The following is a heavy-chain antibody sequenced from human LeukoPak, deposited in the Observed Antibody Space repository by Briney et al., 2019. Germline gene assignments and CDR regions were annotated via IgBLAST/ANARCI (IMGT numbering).Heavy chain of an antibody. J-gene: IGHJ3*02. D-gene: IGHD3-22*01. CDR2: ISTSDSTI. CDR1: GFTFSGYA. V-gene: IGHV3-48*01. CDR3: AREDYYNSKDAFDM. Sequence: GSLRLSCAASGFTFSGYAMNWVRQAPGKGLEWVSYISTSDSTIYYADSVKGRFTISRDNAKNSLYLQMNSLRAEDTAVYYCAREDYYNSKDAFDMWGQGTMVTVSS.